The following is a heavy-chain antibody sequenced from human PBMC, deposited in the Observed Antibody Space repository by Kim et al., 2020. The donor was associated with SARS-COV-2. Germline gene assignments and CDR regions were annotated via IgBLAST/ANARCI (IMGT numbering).Heavy chain of an antibody. V-gene: IGHV3-21*01. CDR2: ISSSSSYI. CDR1: GFTFSSYS. Sequence: GGSLRLSCAASGFTFSSYSMNWVRQAPGKGLEWVSSISSSSSYIYYADSVKGRFTISRDNAKNSLYLQMNSLRAEDTAVYYCARPTVTTTGDYYYYGMDVWGQGTTVTVSS. J-gene: IGHJ6*02. CDR3: ARPTVTTTGDYYYYGMDV. D-gene: IGHD4-17*01.